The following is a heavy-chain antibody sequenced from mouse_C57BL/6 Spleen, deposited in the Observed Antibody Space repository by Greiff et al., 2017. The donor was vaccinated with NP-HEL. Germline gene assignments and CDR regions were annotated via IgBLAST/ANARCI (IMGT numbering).Heavy chain of an antibody. D-gene: IGHD2-5*01. CDR2: IDPNSGGT. Sequence: QVHVKQSGAELVKPGASVKLSCKASGYTFTSYWMHWVKQRPGRGLEWIGRIDPNSGGTKYDEKFKSKATLTVDKPSSTAYMQLSSLTSEDSAVYYCARGDAYYSNPWFAYWGQGTLVTVSA. CDR3: ARGDAYYSNPWFAY. J-gene: IGHJ3*01. V-gene: IGHV1-72*01. CDR1: GYTFTSYW.